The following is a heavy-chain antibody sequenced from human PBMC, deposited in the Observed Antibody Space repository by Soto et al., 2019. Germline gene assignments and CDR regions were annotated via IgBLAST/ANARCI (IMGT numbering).Heavy chain of an antibody. Sequence: QVQLQESGPGLVKPSETLSLTCTVSGGSISSYYWSWIRQPPGKGLEWIGYIYYSGSTNYNPSLKSRVTISVDTSKTQFSLMLSSVTAADTAVYYCARTLGSGGHWSWFDPWGQGTLVTVSS. D-gene: IGHD1-26*01. CDR1: GGSISSYY. V-gene: IGHV4-59*01. J-gene: IGHJ5*02. CDR3: ARTLGSGGHWSWFDP. CDR2: IYYSGST.